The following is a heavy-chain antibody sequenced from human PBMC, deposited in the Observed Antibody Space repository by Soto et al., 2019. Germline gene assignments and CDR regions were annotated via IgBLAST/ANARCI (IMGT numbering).Heavy chain of an antibody. J-gene: IGHJ6*02. CDR3: GSVGYCSSTNCLFYYYHYGMDV. CDR2: IIPIFGTT. D-gene: IGHD2-2*03. V-gene: IGHV1-69*13. Sequence: SVKVSCKASGGTFSSHAISWVRQAPGRGLEWMGGIIPIFGTTNYAQNFRARVTVTADESTSTAYMELSSLTSEDTAVYYCGSVGYCSSTNCLFYYYHYGMDVWGQGTTVTVSS. CDR1: GGTFSSHA.